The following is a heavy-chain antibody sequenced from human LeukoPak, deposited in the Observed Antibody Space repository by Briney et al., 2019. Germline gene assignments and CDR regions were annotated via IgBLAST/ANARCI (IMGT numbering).Heavy chain of an antibody. CDR3: ARRAVAAKRGGPYYFDY. CDR2: MNPNSGNT. CDR1: GYTFTSYD. Sequence: ASVKVSCKASGYTFTSYDINWVRQATGQGLEWMGWMNPNSGNTGYAQKFQGRVTSTRNTSISTAYMELSSLRSEDTAVYYCARRAVAAKRGGPYYFDYWGQGTLVTVSS. V-gene: IGHV1-8*03. J-gene: IGHJ4*02. D-gene: IGHD6-19*01.